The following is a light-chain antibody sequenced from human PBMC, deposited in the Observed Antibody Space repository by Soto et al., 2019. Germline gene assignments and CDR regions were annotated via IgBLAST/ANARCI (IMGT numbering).Light chain of an antibody. CDR3: MQATQLVS. Sequence: DIVMTQTPLSSPVTLGQPASISCRSSQTLVHSDGGTYLSWLHQRPGQPPRLLIYQISKRFSGVPDRFSRSGAGTDFTLKISRVEAEDVGIYYCMQATQLVSFGGGTKVELK. J-gene: IGKJ4*01. CDR2: QIS. CDR1: QTLVHSDGGTY. V-gene: IGKV2-24*01.